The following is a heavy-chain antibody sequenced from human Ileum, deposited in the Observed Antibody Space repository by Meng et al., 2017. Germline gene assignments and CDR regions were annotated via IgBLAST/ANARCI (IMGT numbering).Heavy chain of an antibody. V-gene: IGHV4-61*08. D-gene: IGHD7-27*01. J-gene: IGHJ4*02. CDR3: ARDYWGSLDY. CDR2: AANSFDPSP. CDR1: GGSVSSAAYQ. Sequence: VHLQGPGPGLVRPSETLVLMCTGSGGSVSSAAYQWGWIRQPPGKGLEWIGYAANSFDPSPNYNPSLKSRVTISLDTPKNQFSLKLTSVTAADTAVYYCARDYWGSLDYWGQGILVTVSS.